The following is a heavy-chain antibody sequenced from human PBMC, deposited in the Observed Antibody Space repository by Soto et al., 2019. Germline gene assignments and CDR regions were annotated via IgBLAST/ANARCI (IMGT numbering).Heavy chain of an antibody. CDR2: IIPIFGTA. J-gene: IGHJ5*02. Sequence: QVQLVQSGAEVKKPGSSVKVSCKASGGTFSSYAISWVRQAPGQGLEWMGGIIPIFGTASYAQKFQGRVTITADKSTSTAYMELSSLRSEDTAVYYCARYGFRIAAAGTWDWCDPWGQGTLVTVSS. CDR3: ARYGFRIAAAGTWDWCDP. V-gene: IGHV1-69*06. D-gene: IGHD6-13*01. CDR1: GGTFSSYA.